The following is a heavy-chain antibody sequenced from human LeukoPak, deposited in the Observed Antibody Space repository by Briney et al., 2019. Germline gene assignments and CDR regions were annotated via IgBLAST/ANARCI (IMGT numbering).Heavy chain of an antibody. D-gene: IGHD5-24*01. Sequence: PGGSLRLSCVASGFPFSSYWMTWVRQAPGKGLEWVANIKQDGSKKSYVDSVKGRSTISRDNAKNSLYLQMNSLRAKDTAIYYCTRVGYIDEGIDYWGQGTLVTVSS. CDR1: GFPFSSYW. J-gene: IGHJ4*02. CDR2: IKQDGSKK. CDR3: TRVGYIDEGIDY. V-gene: IGHV3-7*04.